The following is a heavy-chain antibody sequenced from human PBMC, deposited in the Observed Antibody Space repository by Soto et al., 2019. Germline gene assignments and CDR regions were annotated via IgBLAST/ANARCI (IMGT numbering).Heavy chain of an antibody. CDR1: GFTFNNAW. CDR2: IRSKADGGTI. J-gene: IGHJ4*02. D-gene: IGHD4-4*01. V-gene: IGHV3-15*07. Sequence: EVQLVESGGGLVRPGGSLRLSCVASGFTFNNAWMNWVRQAPGKGREWVGRIRSKADGGTIDYAATVKDRFTISRDDSKNTLHLQMNSLKTEDTAVYYCTREPDYSNYFEYWGQGTLVTVSS. CDR3: TREPDYSNYFEY.